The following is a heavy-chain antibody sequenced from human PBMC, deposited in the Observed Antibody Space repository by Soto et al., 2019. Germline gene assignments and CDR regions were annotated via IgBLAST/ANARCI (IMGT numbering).Heavy chain of an antibody. D-gene: IGHD6-13*01. J-gene: IGHJ5*02. CDR2: INPSGGRT. CDR1: GYSFRTYF. CDR3: ARDSKRAAAGTGWFDP. Sequence: QVQLLQSGAEVKKPGASVNISCKASGYSFRTYFIHWVRQAPGQGLEWMGVINPSGGRTKYAQRFQGRVVMNSDTSTGTVYMELSSLRSDDTAVYYCARDSKRAAAGTGWFDPWGQGSPVTVSS. V-gene: IGHV1-46*01.